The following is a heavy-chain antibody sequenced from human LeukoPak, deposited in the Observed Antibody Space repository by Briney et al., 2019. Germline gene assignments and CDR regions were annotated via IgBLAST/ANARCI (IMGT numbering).Heavy chain of an antibody. D-gene: IGHD1-26*01. Sequence: TGGSLRLSCAASGFTFSSYSMNWVRQAPGKGLEWVSVIYSGGSTYYADSVKGRFTISRDNSKNTLYLQMNSLRGEDTAVYYCARDGGSFQIDYWGQGTLVTVSS. CDR3: ARDGGSFQIDY. J-gene: IGHJ4*02. CDR1: GFTFSSYS. CDR2: IYSGGST. V-gene: IGHV3-53*01.